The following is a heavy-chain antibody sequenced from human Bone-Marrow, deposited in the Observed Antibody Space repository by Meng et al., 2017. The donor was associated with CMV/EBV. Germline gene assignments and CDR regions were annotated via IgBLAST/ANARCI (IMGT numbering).Heavy chain of an antibody. CDR1: GGTFSSYA. CDR3: ARDRGMDV. J-gene: IGHJ6*01. Sequence: ASVKVSCKASGGTFSSYAISWVRQAPGQGLEWMGIINPSGGSTSYAQKFQGRVTMTRDTSTSTVYMELSSLRSEDTAVYYCARDRGMDVWGQGNTVTFYS. CDR2: INPSGGST. V-gene: IGHV1-46*01.